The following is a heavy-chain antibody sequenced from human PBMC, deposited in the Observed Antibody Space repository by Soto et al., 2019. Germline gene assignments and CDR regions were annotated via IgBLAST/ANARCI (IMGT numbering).Heavy chain of an antibody. CDR3: ARDRLRWPFDF. CDR2: ISSSSSYI. Sequence: EVQLVESGGGLVKPGGSLRLSCAASGFTFSSYSMNWVRQAPGKGLEWVSSISSSSSYIYYAASVKGRFTTSRDNAKNSLYLQMNSLRAEDTAVYYCARDRLRWPFDFWGQGTLVTVSS. D-gene: IGHD4-17*01. V-gene: IGHV3-21*01. CDR1: GFTFSSYS. J-gene: IGHJ4*02.